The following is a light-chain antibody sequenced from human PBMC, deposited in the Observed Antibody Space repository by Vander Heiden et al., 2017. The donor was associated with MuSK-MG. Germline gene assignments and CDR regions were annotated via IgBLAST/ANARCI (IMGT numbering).Light chain of an antibody. Sequence: QSALAQPASVSGSPGQSIAISCTGTSSDVGGYNYFSWFQQHPGKAPKLMIYDVSNRPSGVSNRFSGSKSGNTASLTISGLQAEDEADYYCISYTSSGTLVVFGGGTKLTVL. V-gene: IGLV2-14*01. CDR1: SSDVGGYNY. CDR3: ISYTSSGTLVV. J-gene: IGLJ2*01. CDR2: DVS.